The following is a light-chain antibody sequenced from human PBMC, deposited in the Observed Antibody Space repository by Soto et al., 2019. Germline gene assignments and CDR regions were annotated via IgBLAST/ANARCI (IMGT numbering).Light chain of an antibody. CDR1: QSVGTF. CDR3: QQYHKWPPVT. Sequence: EIVLTQSPATLSLSPGERATLSCRASQSVGTFFAWYQQKPGQAPRLLIYDASNRATGIPPRFSGSGSGTDFTLTISSLLSEDFAVYYCQQYHKWPPVTFGQGTRLEIK. J-gene: IGKJ5*01. V-gene: IGKV3-11*01. CDR2: DAS.